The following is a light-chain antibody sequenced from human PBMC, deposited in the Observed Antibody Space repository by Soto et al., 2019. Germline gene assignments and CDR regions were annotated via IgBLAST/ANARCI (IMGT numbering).Light chain of an antibody. CDR2: AAS. Sequence: DIQMTQSPSSLSASVGDRVTITCPASQSISSYLNWYQQKPGKAPKLLIYAASTLQSGVPSRFSGSGSGTDFTLTISCLQSEDFATYYCQQYYSYPTFGQGTKVDIK. V-gene: IGKV1-39*01. CDR3: QQYYSYPT. J-gene: IGKJ1*01. CDR1: QSISSY.